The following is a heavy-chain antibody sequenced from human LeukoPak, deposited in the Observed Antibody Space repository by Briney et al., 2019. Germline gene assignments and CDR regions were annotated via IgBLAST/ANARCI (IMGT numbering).Heavy chain of an antibody. Sequence: SETLSLTCAVYGGSFSGYYWSWIRQPPGKGLEWIGEINHSGSTNYNPSLKSRVTISVDTSKNQFSLKLSSVTAADTAVYYCARAPVVPAAGYYFDYWGQGPRSPSPQ. J-gene: IGHJ4*02. V-gene: IGHV4-34*01. CDR2: INHSGST. CDR1: GGSFSGYY. CDR3: ARAPVVPAAGYYFDY. D-gene: IGHD2-2*01.